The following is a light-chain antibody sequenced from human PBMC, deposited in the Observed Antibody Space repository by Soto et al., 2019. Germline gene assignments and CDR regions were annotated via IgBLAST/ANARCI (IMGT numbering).Light chain of an antibody. CDR2: DAS. Sequence: EIFLTQSPPTLSLSPGERVTLSCRASEGVGNNLAWYNHKPGQAPRLVVFDASNRAAGVPPRFSGSGSGSQFTLTISNIQSEDSGLYYCHQRENWPRTFGQGIKVDIK. CDR3: HQRENWPRT. J-gene: IGKJ1*01. V-gene: IGKV3-11*01. CDR1: EGVGNN.